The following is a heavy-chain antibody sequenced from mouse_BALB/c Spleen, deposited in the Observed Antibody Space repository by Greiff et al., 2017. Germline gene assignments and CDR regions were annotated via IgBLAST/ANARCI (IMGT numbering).Heavy chain of an antibody. CDR1: EYEFPSHD. CDR3: ARHSTTATGYYAMDY. J-gene: IGHJ4*01. V-gene: IGHV5-2*01. Sequence: VQLQQSGGGLVQPGESLKLSCESNEYEFPSHDMSWVRKTPEKRLELVAAINSDGGSTYYPDTMERRFIISRDNTKKTLYLQMSSLRSEDTALYYCARHSTTATGYYAMDYWGQGTSVTVSS. D-gene: IGHD1-2*01. CDR2: INSDGGST.